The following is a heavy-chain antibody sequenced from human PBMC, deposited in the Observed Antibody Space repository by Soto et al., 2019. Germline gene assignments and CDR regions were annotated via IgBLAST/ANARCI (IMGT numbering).Heavy chain of an antibody. D-gene: IGHD6-19*01. V-gene: IGHV3-33*01. J-gene: IGHJ4*02. CDR1: GFTFSSYG. CDR2: IWYDGSNK. CDR3: ARVGLYVAGFDY. Sequence: PGGSLRLSCAASGFTFSSYGMHWVRQAPGKGLEWVAVIWYDGSNKYYADSVKGRFTISRDNSKNTLYLQMNSLRAEDTAVYYCARVGLYVAGFDYCGQGTLVTVSS.